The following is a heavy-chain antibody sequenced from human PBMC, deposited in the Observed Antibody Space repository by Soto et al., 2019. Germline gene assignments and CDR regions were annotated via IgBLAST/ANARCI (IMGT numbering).Heavy chain of an antibody. V-gene: IGHV3-7*01. CDR1: GFTFSSYG. Sequence: EVQLVESGGGLVQPGGSLRLSCAASGFTFSSYGMSWVRQAPGKGLEWVANISHDESEIYYLDSVKGRFTISRDKPKNPLYRQLRSQRAEDTAVYYCGRFWVWYHLISNHYYMDVWGKGTTVTVSS. J-gene: IGHJ6*03. CDR2: ISHDESEI. CDR3: GRFWVWYHLISNHYYMDV. D-gene: IGHD3-16*01.